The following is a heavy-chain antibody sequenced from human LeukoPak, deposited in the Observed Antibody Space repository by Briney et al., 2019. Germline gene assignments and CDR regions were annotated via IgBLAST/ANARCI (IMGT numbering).Heavy chain of an antibody. Sequence: ASVKVSCKASGYTFTSYGISWVRQAPGQGLEWMGWISAYNGNTNYAQKLQGRVTMTTDTSTSTAYMELRSLRSDDTAVYYCARGRPYYDSPLVLPRDYWGQGTLVTVSS. CDR2: ISAYNGNT. CDR3: ARGRPYYDSPLVLPRDY. CDR1: GYTFTSYG. V-gene: IGHV1-18*01. D-gene: IGHD3-22*01. J-gene: IGHJ4*02.